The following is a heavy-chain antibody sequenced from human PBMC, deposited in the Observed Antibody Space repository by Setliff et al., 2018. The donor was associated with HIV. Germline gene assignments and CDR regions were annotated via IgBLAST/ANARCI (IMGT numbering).Heavy chain of an antibody. CDR2: IYGMGET. CDR1: GGPISNYY. V-gene: IGHV4-4*08. CDR3: ARSVDPDI. J-gene: IGHJ6*04. Sequence: PSQTLSLTCTVSGGPISNYYWSWIRQPPGKGLEWIGNIYGMGETKYHPSLKSRVTISLDKTKNAFSLRLTSVAAADTGVYFCARSVDPDIWGKGTTVTVSS.